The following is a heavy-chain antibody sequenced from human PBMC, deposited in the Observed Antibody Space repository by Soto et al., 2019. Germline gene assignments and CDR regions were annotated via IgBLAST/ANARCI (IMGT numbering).Heavy chain of an antibody. CDR1: GYSFTSYW. Sequence: GESLKISCQGSGYSFTSYWIGWVRQMPGKGLEWMGIIYPGDSDTRYSPSFQGQVTISADKSISTAYLQWSSLKASDTAMYYCASSSRIAAAWYYFDYWGQGTLVTVSS. CDR2: IYPGDSDT. CDR3: ASSSRIAAAWYYFDY. D-gene: IGHD6-13*01. V-gene: IGHV5-51*01. J-gene: IGHJ4*02.